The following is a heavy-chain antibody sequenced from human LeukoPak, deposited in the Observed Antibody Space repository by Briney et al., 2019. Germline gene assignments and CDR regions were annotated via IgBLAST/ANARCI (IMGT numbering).Heavy chain of an antibody. V-gene: IGHV3-30-3*01. Sequence: GGSLRLSCAASGFTFSSYAMHWVRQAPGKGLEWVAVISYDGSNKYYADSVKGRFTISRDNSKNTLYLQMNSLRAEDTAVYYCARVRSGSYFYFDYWGQGTLVTDSS. CDR1: GFTFSSYA. CDR2: ISYDGSNK. CDR3: ARVRSGSYFYFDY. J-gene: IGHJ4*02. D-gene: IGHD1-26*01.